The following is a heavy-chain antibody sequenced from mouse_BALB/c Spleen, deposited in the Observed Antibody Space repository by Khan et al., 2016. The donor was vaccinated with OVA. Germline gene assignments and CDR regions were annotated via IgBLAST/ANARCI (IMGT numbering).Heavy chain of an antibody. CDR1: GYTFIAYN. Sequence: QIQLVQSGTELARPGASVKLSCKASGYTFIAYNINWVQQRTGQGLEWIGEISPGSGNTYYTEKFKGKVTLTADKSSSTAYMQLSSLTSEDSAVLFCVRELGAWFTYWGQGTLVTVSA. V-gene: IGHV1-77*01. CDR3: VRELGAWFTY. CDR2: ISPGSGNT. J-gene: IGHJ3*01.